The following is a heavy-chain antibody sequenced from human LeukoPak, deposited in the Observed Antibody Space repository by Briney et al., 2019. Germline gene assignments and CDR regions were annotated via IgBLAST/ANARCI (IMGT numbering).Heavy chain of an antibody. CDR2: IYYSGST. CDR1: GGSISSSSYY. V-gene: IGHV4-39*07. D-gene: IGHD3-10*01. J-gene: IGHJ4*02. CDR3: ARDGRVVGYGSGSYYKGPIDY. Sequence: SETLSLTCTVSGGSISSSSYYWGWVRQPPGKGLEWIGSIYYSGSTYYNPSLKSRVTISVDTSKNQFSLKLSSVTAADTAVYYCARDGRVVGYGSGSYYKGPIDYWGQGTLVTVSS.